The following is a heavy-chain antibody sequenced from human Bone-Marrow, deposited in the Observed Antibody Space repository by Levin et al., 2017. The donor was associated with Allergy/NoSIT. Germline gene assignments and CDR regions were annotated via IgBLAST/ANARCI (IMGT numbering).Heavy chain of an antibody. J-gene: IGHJ4*02. Sequence: GSLRLSCAASGFVFTYAWMNWVRQAPGKGPELIGRIKSKTSGGTADYAAPVKGRFTISRDDSYSTVYLQMNNLKIEDTAVYYCVADVASQGSGEFDYWGQGALVTVSS. D-gene: IGHD7-27*01. V-gene: IGHV3-15*01. CDR3: VADVASQGSGEFDY. CDR2: IKSKTSGGTA. CDR1: GFVFTYAW.